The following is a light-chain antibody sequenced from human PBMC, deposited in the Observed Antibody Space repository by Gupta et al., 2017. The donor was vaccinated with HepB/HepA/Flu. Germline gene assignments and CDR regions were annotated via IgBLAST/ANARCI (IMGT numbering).Light chain of an antibody. Sequence: DILMTQTPLSLSVTPGQTASISCKSSQSLRHTDGKTYLYWYLQKPGQPPQLLIFELSNRFAGVPDRFGGSGLEKDLTLKISRGEAEDVGGYYCRQSLQLPPITFGQGTQVEIK. V-gene: IGKV2D-29*01. CDR2: ELS. CDR1: QSLRHTDGKTY. J-gene: IGKJ5*01. CDR3: RQSLQLPPIT.